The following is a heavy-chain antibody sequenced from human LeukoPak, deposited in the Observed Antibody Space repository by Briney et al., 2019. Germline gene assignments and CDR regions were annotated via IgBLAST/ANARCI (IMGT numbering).Heavy chain of an antibody. Sequence: LGRSLRLSCAASGFTLDDYVMHWVRQAPGKGLEWVSATSGGGEDTSYPDSVKGRFTISRDNSKNTLYLQINSLRAEDTATYYCAKPRAMTTGVGRYFDLWGRGTLVTVSS. D-gene: IGHD1-1*01. CDR1: GFTLDDYV. V-gene: IGHV3-23*01. CDR3: AKPRAMTTGVGRYFDL. J-gene: IGHJ2*01. CDR2: TSGGGEDT.